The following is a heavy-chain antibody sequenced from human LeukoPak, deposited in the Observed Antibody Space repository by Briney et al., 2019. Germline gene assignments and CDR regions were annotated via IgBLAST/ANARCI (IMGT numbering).Heavy chain of an antibody. CDR2: ISAYNGDT. D-gene: IGHD6-13*01. V-gene: IGHV1-18*04. CDR3: ATISFESNTWYTPDY. CDR1: GYTFTGYY. Sequence: ASVKVSCKASGYTFTGYYMHWVRQAPGQGLEWMGWISAYNGDTNYSQNLQGRVTMTTDTSTSTAYMELRSLRSDDTAVYYCATISFESNTWYTPDYWGQGTLVTVSS. J-gene: IGHJ4*02.